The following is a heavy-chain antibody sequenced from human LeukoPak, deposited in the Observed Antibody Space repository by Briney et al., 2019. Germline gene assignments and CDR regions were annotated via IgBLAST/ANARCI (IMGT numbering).Heavy chain of an antibody. CDR3: ASRQGDY. V-gene: IGHV4-39*07. CDR2: IYHSGST. CDR1: GGSISSSSYY. J-gene: IGHJ4*02. Sequence: SETLSLTCTVSGGSISSSSYYWGWIRQPPGKGLEWIGSIYHSGSTYYNPSLKSRVTISVDTSKNQFSLKLSSVTAADTAVYYCASRQGDYWGQGTLVTVSS.